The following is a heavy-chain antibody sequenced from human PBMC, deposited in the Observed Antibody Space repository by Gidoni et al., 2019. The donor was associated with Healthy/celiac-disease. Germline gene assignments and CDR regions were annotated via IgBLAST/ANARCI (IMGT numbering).Heavy chain of an antibody. CDR3: ARVGSPLGYSSGWSPFDN. Sequence: QVQLVQSGAEVKKPGASVKVSCKASGYTFTGYYMHWVRQAPGQGREWMGRINPNSGGTNYAQKFQGRVTMTRDTSISTVYMELSRLRSDDTAVYYCARVGSPLGYSSGWSPFDNWGQGTLVTVSS. D-gene: IGHD6-19*01. CDR1: GYTFTGYY. V-gene: IGHV1-2*06. J-gene: IGHJ4*02. CDR2: INPNSGGT.